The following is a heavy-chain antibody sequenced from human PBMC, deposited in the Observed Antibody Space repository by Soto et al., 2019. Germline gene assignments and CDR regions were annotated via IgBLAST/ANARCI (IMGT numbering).Heavy chain of an antibody. J-gene: IGHJ4*02. CDR1: GFSFSSYG. D-gene: IGHD3-16*01. CDR2: MWNDRSKI. V-gene: IGHV3-33*01. Sequence: HPGGSLRLSCAASGFSFSSYGMHWVRQAPGKGLEWVAVMWNDRSKIYYAESVKGRFTISRDNSKNTLYLQMNSLRAEDTAIYYCARDMTETHFDYWGQGTLVTVSS. CDR3: ARDMTETHFDY.